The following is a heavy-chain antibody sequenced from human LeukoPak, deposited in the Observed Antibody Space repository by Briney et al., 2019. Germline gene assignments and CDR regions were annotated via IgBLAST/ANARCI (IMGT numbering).Heavy chain of an antibody. CDR3: ARATSSGWYRGNYFDY. D-gene: IGHD6-19*01. J-gene: IGHJ4*02. CDR2: IYYSGST. Sequence: SETLSLTCTVSGGSISSSSYYWGWIRQPPGKGLEWIGSIYYSGSTYYNPSLKSRVTISVDTSKNQFSLKLSSVTAADTAVYYCARATSSGWYRGNYFDYWGQGTLVIVSS. CDR1: GGSISSSSYY. V-gene: IGHV4-39*07.